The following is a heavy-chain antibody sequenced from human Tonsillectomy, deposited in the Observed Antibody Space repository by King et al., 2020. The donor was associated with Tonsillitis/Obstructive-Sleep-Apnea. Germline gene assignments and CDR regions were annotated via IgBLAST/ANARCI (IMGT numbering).Heavy chain of an antibody. Sequence: VQLVESGGGLVQPGESLRLSCAASGFTLSSYAMSWVRQAPGKGLEWVSGISGNDGSTYYADSVKGLFTISRDNSKNTLHLQMNSLRAGDTAVYYCAKDLGRDTSGWDYWGQGTLVTVSS. CDR3: AKDLGRDTSGWDY. V-gene: IGHV3-23*04. CDR2: ISGNDGST. D-gene: IGHD6-19*01. CDR1: GFTLSSYA. J-gene: IGHJ4*02.